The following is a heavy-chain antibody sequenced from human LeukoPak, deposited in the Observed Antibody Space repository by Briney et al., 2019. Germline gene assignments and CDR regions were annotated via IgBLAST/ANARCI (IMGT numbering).Heavy chain of an antibody. J-gene: IGHJ6*02. CDR3: ARDTRGDTMVRGVTQYYYYYGMDV. D-gene: IGHD3-10*01. CDR2: IKQDGSEK. V-gene: IGHV3-7*01. Sequence: GGSLRLSCAASGFTFSSYWMSWVRQAPGKGLEWVANIKQDGSEKYYVDSVKGRFTISRDNAKNSLYLQMNSLRAEDTAVYYCARDTRGDTMVRGVTQYYYYYGMDVWGQGTTVTVSS. CDR1: GFTFSSYW.